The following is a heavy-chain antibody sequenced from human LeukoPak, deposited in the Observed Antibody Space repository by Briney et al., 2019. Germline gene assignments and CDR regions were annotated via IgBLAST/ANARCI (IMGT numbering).Heavy chain of an antibody. Sequence: ASVKVSCKASGGIFSSYAISWVRQAPGQGLEWMGRIIPIFGTANYAQKFQGRVTITTDESTSTAYMELSSLRSEDTAVYYCARDRIQLWLRGDAFDIWGQGTMVTVSS. J-gene: IGHJ3*02. CDR2: IIPIFGTA. D-gene: IGHD5-18*01. V-gene: IGHV1-69*05. CDR1: GGIFSSYA. CDR3: ARDRIQLWLRGDAFDI.